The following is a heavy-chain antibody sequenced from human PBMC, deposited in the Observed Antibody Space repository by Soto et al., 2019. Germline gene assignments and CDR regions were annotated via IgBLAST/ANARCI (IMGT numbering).Heavy chain of an antibody. V-gene: IGHV4-59*01. CDR2: IYYSGST. CDR3: ARGRQLVSVFSQAWGMDV. Sequence: QVQLQESCPGLVKPSETLSLTCTVSGGSISSYYWSWIRQPPGKGLEWIGYIYYSGSTNYNPSLKSRVTISVDTSKNQFSLKLSSETAADTAVYYCARGRQLVSVFSQAWGMDVGGQGTTVTVSS. D-gene: IGHD6-6*01. J-gene: IGHJ6*02. CDR1: GGSISSYY.